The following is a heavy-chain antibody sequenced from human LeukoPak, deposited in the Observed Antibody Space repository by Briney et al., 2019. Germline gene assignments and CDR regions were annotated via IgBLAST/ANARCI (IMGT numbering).Heavy chain of an antibody. V-gene: IGHV4-39*07. CDR1: GGSISSSSYY. J-gene: IGHJ3*02. Sequence: SETLSLTCTVSGGSISSSSYYWGWIRQPPGKGLEWIGSIYYSGSTYYNPSLKSRVTMSVDTSKNQFSLKMTFVTAADTAVYYCGRDLGTDGFDIWGQGTMVTVSS. CDR2: IYYSGST. D-gene: IGHD1-14*01. CDR3: GRDLGTDGFDI.